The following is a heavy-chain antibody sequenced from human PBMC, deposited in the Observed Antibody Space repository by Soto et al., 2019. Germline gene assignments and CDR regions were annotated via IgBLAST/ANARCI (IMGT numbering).Heavy chain of an antibody. D-gene: IGHD6-13*01. CDR3: ARGIAAAGSFWFDP. CDR2: IYYSGST. V-gene: IGHV4-59*01. CDR1: GGSISSYY. Sequence: QVQLQESGPGLVKPSETLSLTCTVSGGSISSYYWSWIRQPPGKGLEWIGYIYYSGSTNYNPSLKSRVTISVDTSKNQFSLKLSSVTAADTAVYYCARGIAAAGSFWFDPWGQGTLVTVSS. J-gene: IGHJ5*02.